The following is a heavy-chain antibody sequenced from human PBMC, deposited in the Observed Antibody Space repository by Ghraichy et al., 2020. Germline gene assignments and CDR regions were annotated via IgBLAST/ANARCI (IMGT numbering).Heavy chain of an antibody. Sequence: GGSLRLSCSASGFIFSSYAMHWVRQAPGKGLEYVSGIDSNTIVRDYADSVKGRFTISRDNSKNTLYLQISSLRVEDTAVYYCVKDMSYGLLKSYNWFDPWGQGTLVTVSS. CDR2: IDSNTIVR. D-gene: IGHD3-10*01. V-gene: IGHV3-64D*06. J-gene: IGHJ5*02. CDR3: VKDMSYGLLKSYNWFDP. CDR1: GFIFSSYA.